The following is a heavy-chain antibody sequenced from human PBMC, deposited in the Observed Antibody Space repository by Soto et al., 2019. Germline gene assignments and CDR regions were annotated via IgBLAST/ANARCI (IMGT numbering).Heavy chain of an antibody. J-gene: IGHJ5*02. V-gene: IGHV3-9*01. CDR1: GFTFDDYA. CDR2: ISWNSGSI. D-gene: IGHD6-19*01. Sequence: EVQLVESGGGLVQPGRSLRLSCAASGFTFDDYAMNWVRQAPGKGLEWVSGISWNSGSIGYADSVKGRFTISRDNAKNSLYLQMNSLRADDTALYYCAKADRQWLSFWFDPWGQGTLVTVSS. CDR3: AKADRQWLSFWFDP.